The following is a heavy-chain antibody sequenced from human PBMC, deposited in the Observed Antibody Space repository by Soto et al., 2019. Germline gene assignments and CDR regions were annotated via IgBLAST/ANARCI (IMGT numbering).Heavy chain of an antibody. D-gene: IGHD7-27*01. CDR1: GLTFSTYA. CDR3: ARDKWGHDH. Sequence: PGGSLRLSCAASGLTFSTYAMHWVRQAPGKGLEWVAFISFDGRNEYYADSVKGRFTISRDNSQNTLYLQMNSLRTDDTAVYYCARDKWGHDHWGQGTLVTVSS. J-gene: IGHJ4*02. V-gene: IGHV3-30*04. CDR2: ISFDGRNE.